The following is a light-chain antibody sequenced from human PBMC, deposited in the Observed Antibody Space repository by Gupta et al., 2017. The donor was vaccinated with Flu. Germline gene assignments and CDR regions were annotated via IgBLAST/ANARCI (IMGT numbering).Light chain of an antibody. CDR2: WAS. J-gene: IGKJ1*01. CDR3: QQYYSSPRT. Sequence: NCKSKQSVLHSSNKNNYLAWYQQKPGQPPKLLLYWASTRESGVPDRFSGGGSATAFTLTIISLQAEDVAVYYCQQYYSSPRTFGQGTKVEIK. V-gene: IGKV4-1*01. CDR1: QSVLHSSNKNNY.